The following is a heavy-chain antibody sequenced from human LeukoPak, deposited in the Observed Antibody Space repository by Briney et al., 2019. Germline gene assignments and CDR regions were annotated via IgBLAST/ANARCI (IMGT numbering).Heavy chain of an antibody. CDR1: GDSMTHYY. V-gene: IGHV4-4*07. D-gene: IGHD1-26*01. CDR2: IFSNGAT. Sequence: SETLSLTCSISGDSMTHYYWSWIRQPARKGLEWIGRIFSNGATNYNPSLKSRLTMSVVTSKNQFSLKLISMTAADTATYYCARGFGEWEHLDPWGQGTLVTVSS. CDR3: ARGFGEWEHLDP. J-gene: IGHJ5*02.